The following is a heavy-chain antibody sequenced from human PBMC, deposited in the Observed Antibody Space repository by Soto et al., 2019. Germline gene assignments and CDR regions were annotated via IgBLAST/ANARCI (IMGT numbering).Heavy chain of an antibody. D-gene: IGHD2-15*01. CDR3: ARGGSLSGGYDY. CDR2: ISSSATII. Sequence: GGSLRLSCAASGFTFSDYYMSWIRQAPGKGLEWVSYISSSATIIYYADSVKGRFTISRGNAKNSLSLQMNSLRAEDTAVYYCARGGSLSGGYDYWGQGTLVTVSS. CDR1: GFTFSDYY. V-gene: IGHV3-11*01. J-gene: IGHJ4*02.